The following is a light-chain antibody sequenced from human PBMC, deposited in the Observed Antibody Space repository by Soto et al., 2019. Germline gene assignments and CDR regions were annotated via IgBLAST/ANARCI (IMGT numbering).Light chain of an antibody. CDR3: CSFTSITTYV. J-gene: IGLJ1*01. CDR2: EVS. V-gene: IGLV2-14*01. CDR1: SSDVGAYNY. Sequence: QSVLTQPASVSGSLGQSITISCTGTSSDVGAYNYVSWYQQQPGKAPKLMISEVSNRPSGVSNRFSGSKSGNTASLIISGLQAEDEADYYCCSFTSITTYVFGTGTKVT.